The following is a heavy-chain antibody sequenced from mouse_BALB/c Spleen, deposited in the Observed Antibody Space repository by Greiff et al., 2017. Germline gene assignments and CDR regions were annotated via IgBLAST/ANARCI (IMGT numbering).Heavy chain of an antibody. CDR1: GFTFSSYG. Sequence: EVQRVESGGDLVKPGGSLKLSCAASGFTFSSYGMSWVRQTPDKRLEWVATISSGGSYTYYPDSVKGRFTISRDNAKNTLYLQMSSLKSEDTAMYYCARPYGNYDVFDYWGQGTTLTVSS. D-gene: IGHD2-10*02. CDR3: ARPYGNYDVFDY. V-gene: IGHV5-6*01. J-gene: IGHJ2*01. CDR2: ISSGGSYT.